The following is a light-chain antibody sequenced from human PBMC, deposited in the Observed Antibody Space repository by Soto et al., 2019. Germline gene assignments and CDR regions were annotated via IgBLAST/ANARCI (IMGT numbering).Light chain of an antibody. CDR3: SSYAGSNIPWV. V-gene: IGLV2-8*01. CDR1: SSDVGGYNY. Sequence: QSALTQPTSASGSPGQSVTISCTGTSSDVGGYNYVSWYQQHSGKAPKLMIYEVSKRPSGVPDRFSGSKSGNTASLTVSGLQAEDEADYYCSSYAGSNIPWVFGGGTKVTVL. J-gene: IGLJ3*02. CDR2: EVS.